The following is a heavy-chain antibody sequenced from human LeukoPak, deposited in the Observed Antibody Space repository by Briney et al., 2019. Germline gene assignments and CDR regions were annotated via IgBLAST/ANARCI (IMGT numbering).Heavy chain of an antibody. D-gene: IGHD3-3*01. Sequence: PGGSLRLSCAASGFTFSSYAMSWVRQAPGKGLEWVSAISGSGGSTYYADSVKGRFTISRDNSKNTLYLQMNSLRAEDTAVYYCTKREKNHYDFWSGYRYLWAYFDYWGQGTLVTVSS. V-gene: IGHV3-23*01. J-gene: IGHJ4*02. CDR3: TKREKNHYDFWSGYRYLWAYFDY. CDR2: ISGSGGST. CDR1: GFTFSSYA.